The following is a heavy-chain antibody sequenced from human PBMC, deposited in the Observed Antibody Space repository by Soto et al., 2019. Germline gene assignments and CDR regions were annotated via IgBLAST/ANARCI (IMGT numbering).Heavy chain of an antibody. V-gene: IGHV3-64*01. CDR1: GFTFSSYA. D-gene: IGHD2-21*01. CDR2: ITSNGGNT. Sequence: GSLRLSCAASGFTFSSYAMHWVRQAPGKGLEYVSVITSNGGNTDYASSVKGRFTISRDNSKNTLYLQMGSLRAEDMAVYYCARRIPFGYGMDVWGQGTTVTVSS. CDR3: ARRIPFGYGMDV. J-gene: IGHJ6*02.